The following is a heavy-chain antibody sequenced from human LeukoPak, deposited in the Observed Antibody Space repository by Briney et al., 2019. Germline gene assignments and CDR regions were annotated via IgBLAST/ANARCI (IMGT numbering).Heavy chain of an antibody. CDR3: AREGGYSSSWSYFDY. CDR1: GGSISSYY. J-gene: IGHJ4*02. D-gene: IGHD6-13*01. Sequence: SETLSLTCTVSGGSISSYYWSWIRQPPGKGLEWLGYIHYSGSTNYNPSLKSRVTMSVDTSKNQFSLKLSSVTAADTAAYYCAREGGYSSSWSYFDYWGQGTLVTVSS. V-gene: IGHV4-59*12. CDR2: IHYSGST.